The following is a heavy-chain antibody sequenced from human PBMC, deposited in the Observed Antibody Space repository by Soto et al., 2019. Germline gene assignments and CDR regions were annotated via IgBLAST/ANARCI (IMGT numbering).Heavy chain of an antibody. Sequence: EVKLLESGGGLVQPGGSLRLSCAASGFTFSDYAMSWVRQAPGRGLEWVSGISGGGGTSYANSVKGRFTISRDNSKSTLYLQMNSLRAEDTAMYYCANGVRSSSCYACFDCWGQGTLVTVSS. D-gene: IGHD2-2*01. CDR1: GFTFSDYA. J-gene: IGHJ4*02. CDR2: ISGGGGT. V-gene: IGHV3-23*01. CDR3: ANGVRSSSCYACFDC.